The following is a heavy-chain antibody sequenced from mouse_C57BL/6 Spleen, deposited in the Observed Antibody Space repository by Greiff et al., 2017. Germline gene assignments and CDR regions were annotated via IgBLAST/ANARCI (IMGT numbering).Heavy chain of an antibody. J-gene: IGHJ1*03. CDR2: IHPNSGST. V-gene: IGHV1-64*01. Sequence: LQQSGAELVKPGASVKLSCKASGYTFTSYWMHWVKQRPGQGLEWIGMIHPNSGSTNYNEKFKSKATLTVDKSSSTAYMQLSSLTSEDSAVYYCARSSLSSYDWYFDVWGTGTTVTVSS. CDR1: GYTFTSYW. D-gene: IGHD1-1*01. CDR3: ARSSLSSYDWYFDV.